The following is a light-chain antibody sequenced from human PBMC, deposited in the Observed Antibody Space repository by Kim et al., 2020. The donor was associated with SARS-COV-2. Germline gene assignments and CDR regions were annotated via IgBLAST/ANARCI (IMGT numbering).Light chain of an antibody. CDR2: AAS. CDR1: QNIRSY. V-gene: IGKV1-39*01. Sequence: DIQMTQSPSSLSASVGDRVTITCRASQNIRSYLNWYQQRPGKAPNLLVYAASSLHSGVPSRFSGSGSGTDFTLTINNLQPEDSATYYCQLGYSTFGQGTKLEIK. J-gene: IGKJ2*01. CDR3: QLGYST.